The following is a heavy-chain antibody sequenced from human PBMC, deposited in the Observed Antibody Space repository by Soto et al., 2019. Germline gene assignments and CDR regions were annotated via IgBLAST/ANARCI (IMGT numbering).Heavy chain of an antibody. J-gene: IGHJ4*02. CDR3: ARTGYSSSWLTFDY. CDR2: IYYSGST. D-gene: IGHD6-13*01. Sequence: SETLSLTCTVSGGSISSYYWSWIRQPPGKGLEWIGYIYYSGSTNYNPSLKSRVTISVDTSKNQFSLKLSSVTAADTAVYYCARTGYSSSWLTFDYWGQGTLVTVSS. V-gene: IGHV4-59*08. CDR1: GGSISSYY.